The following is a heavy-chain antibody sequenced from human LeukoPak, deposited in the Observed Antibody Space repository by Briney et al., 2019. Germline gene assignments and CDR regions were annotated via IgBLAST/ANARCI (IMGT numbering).Heavy chain of an antibody. CDR3: AREQLWSGPNRFDS. CDR2: TYYTSKWYN. D-gene: IGHD3-10*02. CDR1: GDSVSSKSGG. Sequence: SPTLSLTCGISGDSVSSKSGGWNWIRQSPSRGLEWLGRTYYTSKWYNEYAVSMKSRITINSDTSKNQLSLHLDSVTPEDTAVYYCAREQLWSGPNRFDSWGQGTLVTV. V-gene: IGHV6-1*01. J-gene: IGHJ5*01.